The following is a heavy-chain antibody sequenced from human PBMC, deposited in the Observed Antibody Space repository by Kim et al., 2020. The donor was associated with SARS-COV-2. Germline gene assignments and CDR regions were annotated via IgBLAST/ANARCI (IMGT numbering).Heavy chain of an antibody. CDR1: GFTFSSYD. J-gene: IGHJ4*02. Sequence: GGSLRLSCAASGFTFSSYDMHWVRQATGKGLEWVSAIDTAGDTYYPGSVKGRFTISRENAKNSLYLQMNSLRAGDTAVYYCARALIGGIALDYWGQGTLVTVSS. CDR2: IDTAGDT. CDR3: ARALIGGIALDY. D-gene: IGHD6-13*01. V-gene: IGHV3-13*04.